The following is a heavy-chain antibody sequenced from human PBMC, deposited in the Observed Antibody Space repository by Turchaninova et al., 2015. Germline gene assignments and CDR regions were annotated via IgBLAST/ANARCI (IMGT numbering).Heavy chain of an antibody. CDR3: ARHVRLRGFDY. V-gene: IGHV4-39*01. CDR1: GGPVSSSSSY. J-gene: IGHJ4*02. CDR2: IYYSGST. Sequence: QLQLQESGPGLVKPSETPALTCTVTGGPVSSSSSYWGGIRQPPGKGLWWMGIIYYSGSTYYNPSLRSRVTISVDTSKNQFSLNLNSVTTADTAVYYCARHVRLRGFDYWGQGTLLTVSS. D-gene: IGHD5-18*01.